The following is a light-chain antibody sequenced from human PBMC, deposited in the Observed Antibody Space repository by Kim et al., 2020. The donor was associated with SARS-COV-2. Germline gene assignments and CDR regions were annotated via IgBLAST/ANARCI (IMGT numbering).Light chain of an antibody. CDR1: QSLSSD. CDR3: QQYNVWPLT. V-gene: IGKV3-15*01. J-gene: IGKJ4*01. Sequence: VAPGERATLSGRASQSLSSDLDWYQQRPGQAPRLLIYDASTRATGIPARFSGSGSGTDFSLTISSLQSEDFGIYYCQQYNVWPLTFGGGTKVDIK. CDR2: DAS.